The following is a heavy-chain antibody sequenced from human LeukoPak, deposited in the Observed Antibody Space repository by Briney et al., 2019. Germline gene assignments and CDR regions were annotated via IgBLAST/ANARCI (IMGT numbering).Heavy chain of an antibody. CDR1: GFTFSSYA. Sequence: PGGSLRLSCAASGFTFSSYARSWVRQAPGKGLEWPSAISGSGSSTYYADSVKGRFTISRDNSKNTLYLQMNSLRAEDTAVYYCAKGRIVATICYFDYWGQGTLVTVSS. J-gene: IGHJ4*02. CDR2: ISGSGSST. CDR3: AKGRIVATICYFDY. D-gene: IGHD5-12*01. V-gene: IGHV3-23*01.